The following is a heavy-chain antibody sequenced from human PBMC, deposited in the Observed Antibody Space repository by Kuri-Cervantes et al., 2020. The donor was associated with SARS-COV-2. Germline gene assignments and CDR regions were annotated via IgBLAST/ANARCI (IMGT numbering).Heavy chain of an antibody. CDR2: IYAGGGT. J-gene: IGHJ1*01. Sequence: GRSLRLSCAASGFIVSSSYMSWVRQAPGKGLEWVSIIYAGGGTYYADSVKGQFTISRDISKNTVFLQMNRLRPEDTAVYYCARSCTYARCSEYFQHWGQGTLVTVSS. CDR3: ARSCTYARCSEYFQH. V-gene: IGHV3-66*01. D-gene: IGHD2-8*01. CDR1: GFIVSSSY.